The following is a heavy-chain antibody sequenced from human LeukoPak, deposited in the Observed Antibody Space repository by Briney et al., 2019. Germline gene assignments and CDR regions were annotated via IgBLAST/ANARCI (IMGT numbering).Heavy chain of an antibody. CDR3: ARDHSAPITYYYDSSGYYDY. Sequence: SVKVSCKASGGTFSSYAWVRQAPGQGLEWMGGIIPMFGTAKYAQKFQGRVTITADESTSTAYMELSSLRSEDTAVYYCARDHSAPITYYYDSSGYYDYWGQGTQVTVSS. CDR1: GGTFSSYA. CDR2: IIPMFGTA. V-gene: IGHV1-69*13. D-gene: IGHD3-22*01. J-gene: IGHJ4*02.